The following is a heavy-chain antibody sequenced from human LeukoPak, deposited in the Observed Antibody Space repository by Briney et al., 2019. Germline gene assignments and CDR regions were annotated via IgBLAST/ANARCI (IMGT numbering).Heavy chain of an antibody. Sequence: GGSLRLSCTASGFSFISYGMNWVRQAPGKGLEWVSYISSGGSTIYYADSVKGRFTISRDNAKNSLYLQMNSLRAEDTAVYYCARDGNSVRDFDSWGLGTLVTVSS. CDR1: GFSFISYG. V-gene: IGHV3-48*01. J-gene: IGHJ4*02. CDR2: ISSGGSTI. CDR3: ARDGNSVRDFDS. D-gene: IGHD5/OR15-5a*01.